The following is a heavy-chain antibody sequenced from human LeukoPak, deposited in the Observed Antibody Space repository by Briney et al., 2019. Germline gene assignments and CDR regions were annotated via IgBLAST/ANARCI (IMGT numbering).Heavy chain of an antibody. CDR3: TRGRDTTGYFVY. CDR2: IDTNTGNP. Sequence: ASGKVSCKASGYTFTNYTINWVRLAPGQGLEWMGWIDTNTGNPTYAQGFAGRFVVALDTSVTTTYLQISSRKAEDTAVYYCTRGRDTTGYFVYWGQGTLVTVSS. J-gene: IGHJ4*02. D-gene: IGHD3-22*01. CDR1: GYTFTNYT. V-gene: IGHV7-4-1*02.